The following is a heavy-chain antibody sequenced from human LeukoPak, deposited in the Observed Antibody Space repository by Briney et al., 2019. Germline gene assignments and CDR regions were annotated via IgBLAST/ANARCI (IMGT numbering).Heavy chain of an antibody. V-gene: IGHV3-74*01. D-gene: IGHD1-14*01. CDR1: GFTFGNSW. CDR2: INADGSTT. J-gene: IGHJ3*01. CDR3: IVVVEPPDTDGFDV. Sequence: GGSLRLSCAASGFTFGNSWVHWVRQAPGKGLVWVSLINADGSTTSYADSVKGRFTISKDNARNTLSLEMNSLTIEDTAVYYCIVVVEPPDTDGFDVWGQGTMITVSS.